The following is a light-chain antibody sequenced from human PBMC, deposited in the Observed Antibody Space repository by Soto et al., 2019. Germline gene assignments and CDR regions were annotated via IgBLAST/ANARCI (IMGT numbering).Light chain of an antibody. Sequence: QSVLTQPPSASGTPGQSVTISCSGSSSNIGPNPVNWFQQLPGTAPKLLIYTNNQRPSGVPDRFSGSKSGTSASLAISGLQSEDEAHYYCAAWDDSLNGPVFGGGTKLTVL. V-gene: IGLV1-44*01. CDR3: AAWDDSLNGPV. CDR1: SSNIGPNP. CDR2: TNN. J-gene: IGLJ2*01.